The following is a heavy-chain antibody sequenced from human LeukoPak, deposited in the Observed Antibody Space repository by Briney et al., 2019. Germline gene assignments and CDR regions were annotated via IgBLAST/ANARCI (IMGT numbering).Heavy chain of an antibody. Sequence: ASVKVSCKAYGYTLTSYYMHWVRQAPGQGLEWLGIINPSGGSTVYAQNFQGRVTMTRDTSTSTVHMELSSLRSEDTAVYYCARAEFMVRGVIMDYWGQGTRVTVSS. CDR1: GYTLTSYY. D-gene: IGHD3-10*01. J-gene: IGHJ4*02. V-gene: IGHV1-46*01. CDR3: ARAEFMVRGVIMDY. CDR2: INPSGGST.